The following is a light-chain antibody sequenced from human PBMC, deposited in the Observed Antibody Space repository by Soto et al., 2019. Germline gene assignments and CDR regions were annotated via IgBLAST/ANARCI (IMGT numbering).Light chain of an antibody. CDR3: QQYGDSHPT. CDR1: QSLSTNY. Sequence: EIVLTQSPGTLSLSPGERATLSCRASQSLSTNYLAWYQRKPGQAPRLLIYGASSRATDIPRRFSGSGSGTDFTLTITRLEPEDCAVYYCQQYGDSHPTFGQGTKG. V-gene: IGKV3-20*01. CDR2: GAS. J-gene: IGKJ1*01.